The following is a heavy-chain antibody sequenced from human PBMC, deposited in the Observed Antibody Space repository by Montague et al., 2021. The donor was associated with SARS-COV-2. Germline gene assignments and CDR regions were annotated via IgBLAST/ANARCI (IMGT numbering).Heavy chain of an antibody. Sequence: SETLSLTCAVSGGSIRNYYWSWIRQPPGRGLEWIAYIYDSGNVDYNPSLKSRVTILVDTSKNQFSQKLRSVTAADTAGYYCARGLENYGSGSHHFDPWGQGTLVTVPS. CDR1: GGSIRNYY. CDR3: ARGLENYGSGSHHFDP. D-gene: IGHD3-10*01. J-gene: IGHJ5*02. V-gene: IGHV4-59*01. CDR2: IYDSGNV.